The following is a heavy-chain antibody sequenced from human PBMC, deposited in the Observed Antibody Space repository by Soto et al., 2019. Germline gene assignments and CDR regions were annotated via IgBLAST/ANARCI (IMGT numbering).Heavy chain of an antibody. CDR2: IIPIFGTA. Sequence: SVKVSCKASGGTFSSYAISWVRQAPGQGLEWMGGIIPIFGTANYAQKFQGRVTITADESTSTAYMELSSLRSEDTAVYYCARERNIVVVPAAYYYYGMDVWGQGTTVTVSS. CDR1: GGTFSSYA. CDR3: ARERNIVVVPAAYYYYGMDV. V-gene: IGHV1-69*13. D-gene: IGHD2-2*01. J-gene: IGHJ6*02.